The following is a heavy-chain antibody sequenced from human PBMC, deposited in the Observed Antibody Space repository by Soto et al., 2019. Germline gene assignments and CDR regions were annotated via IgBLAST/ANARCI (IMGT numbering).Heavy chain of an antibody. CDR1: GGTFSSYA. Sequence: QVQLVQSGAEVKKPGSSVKVYCTAYGGTFSSYAISWVRQAPGQGLEWMGGIIPIFGTANYAQKFQGRVTITADESTSTAYMELSSLRSEDTAVYYCARIRFLPPFAYYGMDVWGQGTTVTVSS. V-gene: IGHV1-69*01. J-gene: IGHJ6*02. D-gene: IGHD3-3*01. CDR3: ARIRFLPPFAYYGMDV. CDR2: IIPIFGTA.